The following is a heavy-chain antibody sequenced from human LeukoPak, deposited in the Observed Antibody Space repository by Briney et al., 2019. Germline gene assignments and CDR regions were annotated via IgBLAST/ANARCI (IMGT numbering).Heavy chain of an antibody. CDR1: GFIFSSYA. D-gene: IGHD6-6*01. J-gene: IGHJ1*01. CDR2: VTGSGDTT. CDR3: AKVVSGSFLFQG. V-gene: IGHV3-23*01. Sequence: GGTLRLSCAASGFIFSSYAMNWVRQAPGKGLEWVSTVTGSGDTTYYADFVKGRFTISRANSRNTLYLRITSLRAEETAVYYCAKVVSGSFLFQGGGRGTLVTVSS.